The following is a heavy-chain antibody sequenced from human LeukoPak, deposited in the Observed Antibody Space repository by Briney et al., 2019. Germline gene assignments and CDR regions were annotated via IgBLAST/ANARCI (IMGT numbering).Heavy chain of an antibody. J-gene: IGHJ3*02. CDR3: AKTKYSGLKSAFDI. V-gene: IGHV3-21*04. CDR2: ISSSSSYI. Sequence: GGSLRLSCAASGFTFSSYSMNWVRQAPGKGLEWVSSISSSSSYIYYADSVKGRFTISRDNSKNTLYLQMNSLRAEDTAVYYCAKTKYSGLKSAFDIWGQGTMVTVSS. CDR1: GFTFSSYS. D-gene: IGHD5-12*01.